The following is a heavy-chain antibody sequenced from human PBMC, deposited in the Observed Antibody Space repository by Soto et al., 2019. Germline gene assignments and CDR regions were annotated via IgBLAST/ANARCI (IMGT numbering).Heavy chain of an antibody. CDR1: GGSVSSGSYY. J-gene: IGHJ4*02. D-gene: IGHD2-15*01. V-gene: IGHV4-61*01. Sequence: SSETLSLTCTVSGGSVSSGSYYWSWIRQPPGKGLEWIGYIYYSGSTNYNPSLKSRVTISVDTSKNQFSLKLSSVTAADTAVYYCARVPEDYFDYWGQGTLVTVSS. CDR2: IYYSGST. CDR3: ARVPEDYFDY.